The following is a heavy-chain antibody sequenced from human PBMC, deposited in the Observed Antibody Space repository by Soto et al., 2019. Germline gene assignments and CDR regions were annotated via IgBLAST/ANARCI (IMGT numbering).Heavy chain of an antibody. CDR3: ARDRRYSSSWYYFDY. J-gene: IGHJ4*02. Sequence: EVQLVESGGGLVKPGGSLRLSCAASGFTFSSYSMNWVRQAPGKGLEWVSSISSSSSYIYYADSVKGRFTLSRDNAKNSLYLQMNSLRAEDTAVYYCARDRRYSSSWYYFDYWGQGTLVTVSS. V-gene: IGHV3-21*01. CDR1: GFTFSSYS. D-gene: IGHD6-13*01. CDR2: ISSSSSYI.